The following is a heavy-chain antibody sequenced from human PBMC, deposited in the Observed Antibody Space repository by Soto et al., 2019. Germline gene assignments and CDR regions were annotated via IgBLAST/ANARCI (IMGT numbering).Heavy chain of an antibody. CDR1: GFTFDDYT. Sequence: PGGSLRLSCAASGFTFDDYTIHWVRQAPGKGLEWVSLISWDGGSTYYADSVKGRFTISRDNSKNSLYLQMNSLRTEDTALYYCAKDTRVYGDYVRSGIDVWRQGT. CDR2: ISWDGGST. J-gene: IGHJ6*01. V-gene: IGHV3-43*01. CDR3: AKDTRVYGDYVRSGIDV. D-gene: IGHD4-17*01.